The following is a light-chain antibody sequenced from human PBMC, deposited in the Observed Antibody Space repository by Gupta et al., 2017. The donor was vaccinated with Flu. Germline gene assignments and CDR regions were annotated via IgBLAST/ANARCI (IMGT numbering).Light chain of an antibody. CDR1: QSDSTN. Sequence: TLSGRASQSDSTNLACYQHKPGQAPSLLIYGASTRATDTPARFSGSWSGREFTLTISSLQSEECAVFFCLHYHSWPPSAPWTFGQGTKVEIK. V-gene: IGKV3-15*01. CDR3: LHYHSWPPSAPWT. CDR2: GAS. J-gene: IGKJ1*01.